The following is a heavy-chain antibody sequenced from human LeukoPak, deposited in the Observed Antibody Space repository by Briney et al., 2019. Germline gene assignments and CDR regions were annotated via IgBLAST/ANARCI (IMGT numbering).Heavy chain of an antibody. CDR2: IYHSGTA. J-gene: IGHJ5*02. V-gene: IGHV4-30-2*01. CDR1: AGSITSDDSY. D-gene: IGHD3-22*01. CDR3: ARDQGGQYYYDSSGYYYWNWFDP. Sequence: SETLSLTCTVSAGSITSDDSYWSWIRQPPGKGLEWIGYIYHSGTAYYNPSLKSRVTMSVDTSKNQFSLKLSSVTAADTAVYYCARDQGGQYYYDSSGYYYWNWFDPWGQGTLVTVSS.